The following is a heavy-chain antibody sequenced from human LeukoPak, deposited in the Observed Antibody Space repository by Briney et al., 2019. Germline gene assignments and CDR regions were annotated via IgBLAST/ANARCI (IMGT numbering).Heavy chain of an antibody. CDR1: GGSISSYA. V-gene: IGHV4-59*01. J-gene: IGHJ3*02. CDR2: IYYSGST. Sequence: SETLSLTCTVSGGSISSYAWSRIRQPPGKGLEWIGYIYYSGSTNYNPSLKSRVTISVDTSKNQFSLKLSSVTAADTAVYYCARDFYDSRGDAFDIWGQGTMVTVSS. D-gene: IGHD3-22*01. CDR3: ARDFYDSRGDAFDI.